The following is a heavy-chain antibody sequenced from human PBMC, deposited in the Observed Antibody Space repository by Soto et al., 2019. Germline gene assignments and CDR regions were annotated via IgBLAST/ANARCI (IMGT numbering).Heavy chain of an antibody. CDR3: ARSPGPLGGWFDP. J-gene: IGHJ5*02. V-gene: IGHV1-18*01. CDR1: CYTFTSYG. Sequence: SGKVSFKASCYTFTSYGISWVRQAPGQGLEWMGWISAYNGNTNYAQKLQGRVTMTTDTSTSTAYMELRSLRSDDTAVYYCARSPGPLGGWFDPWGQGTLVTVSS. D-gene: IGHD2-8*02. CDR2: ISAYNGNT.